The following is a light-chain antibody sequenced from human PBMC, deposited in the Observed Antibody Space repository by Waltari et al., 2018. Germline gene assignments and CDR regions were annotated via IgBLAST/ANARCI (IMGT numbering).Light chain of an antibody. V-gene: IGKV4-1*01. CDR2: WAS. J-gene: IGKJ1*01. CDR3: QQYYSTPPWT. CDR1: QSILYSYKNKNY. Sequence: IVMTQSPDSLAVSLGERATIHCKSSQSILYSYKNKNYQAWYQQKPGQPPKLLIYWASTRESGVPDRFSGSGSGTDFTLTISSLQAEDVAVYYCQQYYSTPPWTFGQGTKVEIK.